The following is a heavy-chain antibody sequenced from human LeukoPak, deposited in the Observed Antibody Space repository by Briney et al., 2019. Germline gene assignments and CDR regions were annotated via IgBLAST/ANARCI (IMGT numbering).Heavy chain of an antibody. Sequence: ASVKVSCKASGYTFTSYAMHWVRQAPGQRLEWMGWINAGNGNTKYSQKFQGRVTITRDTSASTAYMELSSLRSEDTAVYYCARAPSLLRYFDWLLYEPQIDYWGQGTLVTVSS. D-gene: IGHD3-9*01. CDR2: INAGNGNT. J-gene: IGHJ4*02. CDR3: ARAPSLLRYFDWLLYEPQIDY. V-gene: IGHV1-3*01. CDR1: GYTFTSYA.